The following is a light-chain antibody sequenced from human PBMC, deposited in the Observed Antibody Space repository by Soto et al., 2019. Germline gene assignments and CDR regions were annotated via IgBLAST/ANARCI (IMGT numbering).Light chain of an antibody. V-gene: IGKV4-1*01. CDR1: QSVLYSSNNRNY. J-gene: IGKJ4*01. CDR2: WAS. Sequence: DIVMTQSPDSLAVSLGERVTINCKSSQSVLYSSNNRNYLAWFQQKPGQPPKLLIYWASTRESGVPDRFSGSGSGTDFTLTISGLQAEDVAVDYCQQYYNTPLTFGGGTKVEI. CDR3: QQYYNTPLT.